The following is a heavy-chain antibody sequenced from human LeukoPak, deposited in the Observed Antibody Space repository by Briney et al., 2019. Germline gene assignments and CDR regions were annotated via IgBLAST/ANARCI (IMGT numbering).Heavy chain of an antibody. V-gene: IGHV3-15*01. CDR1: GFTLSNAW. Sequence: GGSLRLSCAASGFTLSNAWMNWVRQAPSKGLEWVGLIKSKANGETRDYAAPVKGRFTISRDDSDNTLYLQMNSLRAEDTAVYYCTRRFDYWGLGTLVTVSS. CDR2: IKSKANGETR. J-gene: IGHJ4*02. CDR3: TRRFDY.